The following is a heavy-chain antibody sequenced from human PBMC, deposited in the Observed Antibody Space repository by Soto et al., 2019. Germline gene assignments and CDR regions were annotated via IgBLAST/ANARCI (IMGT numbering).Heavy chain of an antibody. Sequence: ASVKVSCKASGYTFTSYGISWVRQAPGQGLEWMGWISAYNGNTNYAQKLQGRVTMTTDTSTSTAYMELRSLRSDDTAVYYCARESGYYTPYGMDVWGQGTTVTVSS. V-gene: IGHV1-18*01. J-gene: IGHJ6*02. D-gene: IGHD3-3*01. CDR2: ISAYNGNT. CDR1: GYTFTSYG. CDR3: ARESGYYTPYGMDV.